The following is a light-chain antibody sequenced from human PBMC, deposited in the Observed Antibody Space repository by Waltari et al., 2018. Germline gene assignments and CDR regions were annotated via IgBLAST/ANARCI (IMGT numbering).Light chain of an antibody. V-gene: IGLV3-21*02. J-gene: IGLJ2*01. CDR1: NVGSKS. Sequence: SYVLTQPPSASVATGETARITCGGDNVGSKSVHWYQQKPGQAPLLVVYDDTARPSGIPDRFSGSGSATDFTLTISSLQAEDVAVYYCQQYYSTPPTFGGGTK. CDR2: DDT. CDR3: QQYYSTPPT.